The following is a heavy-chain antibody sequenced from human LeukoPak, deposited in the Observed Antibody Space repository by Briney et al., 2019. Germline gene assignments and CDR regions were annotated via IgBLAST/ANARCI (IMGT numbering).Heavy chain of an antibody. V-gene: IGHV3-48*04. Sequence: GRSLRLSCAASGLTFSDYSMNWVRQAPGKGQEWLSYIGLSSGARYYADSVKGRFSISSDNAKNSLSLQMNSLRADDTAVYYCARDHNYAFDYWGQGILVTVSS. CDR3: ARDHNYAFDY. CDR2: IGLSSGAR. D-gene: IGHD5-18*01. J-gene: IGHJ4*02. CDR1: GLTFSDYS.